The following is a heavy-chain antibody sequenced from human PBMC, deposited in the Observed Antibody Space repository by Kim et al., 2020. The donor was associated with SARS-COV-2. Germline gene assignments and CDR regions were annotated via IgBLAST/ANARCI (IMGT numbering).Heavy chain of an antibody. Sequence: GGSLRLSCAASGFTFSSYGMHWVRQAPGKGLEWVAVISYDGSNKYYADSVKGRFTISRDNSKNTLYLQMNSLRAEDTAVYYCAKDFKYSSGWGGMDVWG. V-gene: IGHV3-30*18. CDR1: GFTFSSYG. J-gene: IGHJ6*02. CDR2: ISYDGSNK. CDR3: AKDFKYSSGWGGMDV. D-gene: IGHD6-19*01.